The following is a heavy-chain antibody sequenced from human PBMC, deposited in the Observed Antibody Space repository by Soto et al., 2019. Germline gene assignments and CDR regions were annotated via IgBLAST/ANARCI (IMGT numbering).Heavy chain of an antibody. D-gene: IGHD3-16*02. Sequence: QVQLVESGGGVVQPGRSLRLSCATSGFTFNSSGMHWVRQAPGKGLEGVAVIWYDGTNKYYADSVKGRFTISRDNAKNTIYLQLNSLRVADTAVYYCAGAEPSDASLGARYYSYYYVDVWGKGNTVIVSS. CDR3: AGAEPSDASLGARYYSYYYVDV. CDR2: IWYDGTNK. V-gene: IGHV3-33*01. J-gene: IGHJ6*03. CDR1: GFTFNSSG.